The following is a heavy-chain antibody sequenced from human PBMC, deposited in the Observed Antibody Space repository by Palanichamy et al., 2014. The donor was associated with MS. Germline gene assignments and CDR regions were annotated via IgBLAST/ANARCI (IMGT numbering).Heavy chain of an antibody. V-gene: IGHV4-59*01. CDR3: ARSGLQQWYQY. J-gene: IGHJ4*02. D-gene: IGHD5-18*01. Sequence: STNYNPALKSRVTISLDTSKNQFSLKLTSVTAADTALYYCARSGLQQWYQYWGQGTLVTVSS. CDR2: ST.